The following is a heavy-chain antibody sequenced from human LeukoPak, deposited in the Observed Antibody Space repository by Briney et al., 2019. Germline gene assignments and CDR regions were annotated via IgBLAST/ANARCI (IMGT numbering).Heavy chain of an antibody. CDR2: ISSAGGYI. J-gene: IGHJ6*03. V-gene: IGHV3-21*01. Sequence: GGSLRLSCAGSGFSFGTSWMTWVRQAPGKGLEWVSSISSAGGYIHYADSVKGRFTISRDNAKNSLYLQMNSLRVEDTAIYYCARDEGSDYYYYYMDVWGKGTTVTVSS. CDR1: GFSFGTSW. D-gene: IGHD6-19*01. CDR3: ARDEGSDYYYYYMDV.